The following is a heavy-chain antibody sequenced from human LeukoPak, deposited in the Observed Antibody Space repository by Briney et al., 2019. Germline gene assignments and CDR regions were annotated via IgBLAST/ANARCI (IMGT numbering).Heavy chain of an antibody. J-gene: IGHJ3*02. CDR1: GFTFSSYA. CDR3: AKSFRFFENHYYGSGRGAFDI. D-gene: IGHD3-10*01. CDR2: ISGSGGST. V-gene: IGHV3-23*01. Sequence: PGGSLRLSCAASGFTFSSYAMSWVRQAPGKGLEWVSAISGSGGSTYYADSVKGRFTISRDNSKNTLYLQMNSLRAEDTAVYYCAKSFRFFENHYYGSGRGAFDIWGQGTMVTVSS.